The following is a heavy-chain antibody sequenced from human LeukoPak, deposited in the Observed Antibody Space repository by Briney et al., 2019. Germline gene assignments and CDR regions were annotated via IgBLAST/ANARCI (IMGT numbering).Heavy chain of an antibody. D-gene: IGHD2-21*02. V-gene: IGHV3-23*01. CDR3: AKDGTGCGGDCYSDY. CDR1: GFTFSAYG. J-gene: IGHJ4*02. Sequence: GGSLRLSCAASGFTFSAYGMSWFRQAPGKGLEWVSAITYSSGNTYYADSVEGRFTISRDNSENTLYLQMNSLRAEDTALYYCAKDGTGCGGDCYSDYWGQGTLVTVSS. CDR2: ITYSSGNT.